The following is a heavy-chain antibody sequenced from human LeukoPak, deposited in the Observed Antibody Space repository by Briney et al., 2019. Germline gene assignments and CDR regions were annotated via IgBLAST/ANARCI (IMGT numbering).Heavy chain of an antibody. Sequence: PGGSLRLSCTASGFTFSRYDMSWVCQAPGKGLEWVSGISDSAGTTYYADSVKGRFSISRDNSKNTLNLQMNSLRAEDTAVYYCAKSYYYGSGDYSLTAFDIWGQGTMVTVSS. J-gene: IGHJ3*02. CDR2: ISDSAGTT. D-gene: IGHD3-10*01. CDR1: GFTFSRYD. V-gene: IGHV3-23*01. CDR3: AKSYYYGSGDYSLTAFDI.